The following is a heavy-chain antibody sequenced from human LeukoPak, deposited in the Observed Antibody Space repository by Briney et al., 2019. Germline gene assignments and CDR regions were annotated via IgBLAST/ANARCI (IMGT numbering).Heavy chain of an antibody. J-gene: IGHJ4*02. CDR1: GYSFNSYW. D-gene: IGHD3-10*01. CDR2: IYPGDSDT. V-gene: IGHV5-51*01. Sequence: GESLKISCRGSGYSFNSYWIGWVRQMPGKGLEWMGIIYPGDSDTRYSPSFQGQVTISVDKSINTAYLQWSSLKASDTAMYYCASLYGSGTEGSYFDYWGQGTLVTVSS. CDR3: ASLYGSGTEGSYFDY.